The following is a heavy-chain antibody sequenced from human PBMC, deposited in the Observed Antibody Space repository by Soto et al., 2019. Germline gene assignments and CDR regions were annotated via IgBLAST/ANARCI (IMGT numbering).Heavy chain of an antibody. CDR3: ATLGDSSGYSLDY. D-gene: IGHD3-22*01. J-gene: IGHJ4*02. V-gene: IGHV4-4*02. CDR1: GGSISRSNW. Sequence: KTSETRALTCAVSGGSISRSNWWSFFRQPPGKGLEWIGEIYHSGSTNYNPSLKSRVTISVDKSKNQFSLKLSSVTAADTAVYYCATLGDSSGYSLDYWGQGTLVTVSS. CDR2: IYHSGST.